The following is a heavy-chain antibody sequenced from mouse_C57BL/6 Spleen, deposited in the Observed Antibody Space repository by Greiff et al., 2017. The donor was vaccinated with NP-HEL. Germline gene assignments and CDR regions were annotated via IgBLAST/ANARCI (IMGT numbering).Heavy chain of an antibody. V-gene: IGHV1-64*01. D-gene: IGHD1-1*01. CDR3: ARNYGSSYFFAY. Sequence: QVQLQQPGAELVKPGASVKLSCKASGYTFTSYWMHWVKQRPGQGLEWIGMIHPNSGSTNYNEKFKSKATLTVDKSSSTAYMQLSSLTSEDSAVYYCARNYGSSYFFAYWGQGTLVTVSA. CDR2: IHPNSGST. CDR1: GYTFTSYW. J-gene: IGHJ3*01.